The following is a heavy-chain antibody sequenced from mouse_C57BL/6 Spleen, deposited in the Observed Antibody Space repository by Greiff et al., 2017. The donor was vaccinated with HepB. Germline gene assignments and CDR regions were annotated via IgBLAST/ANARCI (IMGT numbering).Heavy chain of an antibody. D-gene: IGHD2-4*01. CDR1: GYSITSGYY. J-gene: IGHJ4*01. V-gene: IGHV3-6*01. CDR2: ISYDGSN. Sequence: ESGPGLVKPSQSLSLTCSVTGYSITSGYYWNWIRQFPGNKLEWMGYISYDGSNNYNPSLKNRISITLDTSKNQFFLKLNSVTTEETATYYCARVYYDYEDAMDYWGQGTSVTVSS. CDR3: ARVYYDYEDAMDY.